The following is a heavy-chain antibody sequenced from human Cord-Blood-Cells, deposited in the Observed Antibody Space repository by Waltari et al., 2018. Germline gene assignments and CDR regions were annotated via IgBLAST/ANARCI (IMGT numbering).Heavy chain of an antibody. J-gene: IGHJ2*01. Sequence: QLQLQESGSGLVKPSETLSLTCTVSGGSIHSSSYYWGWIRQPPGKGLEWIGSIYYSGSTYYNPSLKSRVTISVDTSKNQFSLKLSSVTAADTAVYYCAKYSSGWYWYFDLWGRGTLVTVSS. V-gene: IGHV4-39*01. CDR2: IYYSGST. CDR1: GGSIHSSSYY. D-gene: IGHD6-19*01. CDR3: AKYSSGWYWYFDL.